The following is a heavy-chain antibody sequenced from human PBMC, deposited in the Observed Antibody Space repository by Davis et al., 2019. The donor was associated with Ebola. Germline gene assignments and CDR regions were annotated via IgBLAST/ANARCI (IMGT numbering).Heavy chain of an antibody. Sequence: GGSLRLSCAASGFTFSSYNMNWVRQAPGKGLEWVSYISSSSSTIYYADSVKGRFTISRDNAKNSVYLQMNSLRDEDTAVYYCARDHYDSSGYGFDIWGQGTMVTVSS. J-gene: IGHJ3*02. V-gene: IGHV3-48*02. D-gene: IGHD3-22*01. CDR1: GFTFSSYN. CDR3: ARDHYDSSGYGFDI. CDR2: ISSSSSTI.